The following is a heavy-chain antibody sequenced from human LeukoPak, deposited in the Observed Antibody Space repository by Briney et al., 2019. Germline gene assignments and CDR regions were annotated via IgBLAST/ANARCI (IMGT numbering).Heavy chain of an antibody. Sequence: PSETLSLTCAVYGGSFSGYYWSWIRQPPGKGLEWIGEINHSGSTNYNPSLKGRVTISVDTSKNQFSLKLSSVTAADTAVYYCARVVGATWIGAFDIWGQGTMVTVSS. D-gene: IGHD1-26*01. J-gene: IGHJ3*02. CDR3: ARVVGATWIGAFDI. V-gene: IGHV4-34*01. CDR1: GGSFSGYY. CDR2: INHSGST.